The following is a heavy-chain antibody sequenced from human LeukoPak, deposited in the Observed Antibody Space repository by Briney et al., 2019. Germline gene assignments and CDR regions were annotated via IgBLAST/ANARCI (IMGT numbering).Heavy chain of an antibody. V-gene: IGHV3-23*01. Sequence: PGGSLRLSCAASGFTFSSYAMSWVCQAPGKGLEWVSAISGSGGSTYYADSVKGRFTISRDNSKNTLYLQMNSLRAEDTALYHCAREVAGDSNYPNWFDPWGQGTLVTVSS. J-gene: IGHJ5*02. D-gene: IGHD4-11*01. CDR3: AREVAGDSNYPNWFDP. CDR1: GFTFSSYA. CDR2: ISGSGGST.